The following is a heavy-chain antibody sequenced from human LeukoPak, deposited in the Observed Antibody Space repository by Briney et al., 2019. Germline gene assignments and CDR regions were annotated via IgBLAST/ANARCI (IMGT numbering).Heavy chain of an antibody. D-gene: IGHD3-22*01. CDR2: ITHNGST. Sequence: ETECLICGVHGESLNDYYWSWISQSPGKGLEWIGEITHNGSTTFNPSLGRQLTISVDTSKNQFSLKLTSVTAADTAVYYCARGGYYSYPATDYWGQDTLDPVSS. CDR3: ARGGYYSYPATDY. CDR1: GESLNDYY. J-gene: IGHJ4*02. V-gene: IGHV4-34*01.